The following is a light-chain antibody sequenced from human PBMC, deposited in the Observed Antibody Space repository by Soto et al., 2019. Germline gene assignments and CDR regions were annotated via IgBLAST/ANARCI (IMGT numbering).Light chain of an antibody. CDR1: QSVSNNY. J-gene: IGKJ1*01. Sequence: EIVITQSPPTLSVSPGDRATLSCRASQSVSNNYLAWYQQKPGQAPRLLIYGASSRATDIPDRFSGSGSGTDFSLTISRLEPEDFAVYYCQQYGGSPRTFGQGTRWIS. V-gene: IGKV3-20*01. CDR3: QQYGGSPRT. CDR2: GAS.